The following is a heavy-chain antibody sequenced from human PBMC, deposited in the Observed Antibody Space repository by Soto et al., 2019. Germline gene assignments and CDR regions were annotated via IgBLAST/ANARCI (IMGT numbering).Heavy chain of an antibody. D-gene: IGHD3-16*01. J-gene: IGHJ6*03. CDR3: ARQRVRGLGYYHYYMDV. CDR1: GGSISSSSYY. CDR2: VYYSGST. Sequence: SETLSLTCTVSGGSISSSSYYWGWIRQPPGKGLEWIGSVYYSGSTYYNPSLKSRVTISVDTSKNQFSLKLSSVTAADTAVYYCARQRVRGLGYYHYYMDVCGKGTSVTVSS. V-gene: IGHV4-39*01.